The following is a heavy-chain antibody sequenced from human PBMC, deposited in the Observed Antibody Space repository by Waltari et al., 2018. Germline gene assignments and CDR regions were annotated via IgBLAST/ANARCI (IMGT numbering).Heavy chain of an antibody. CDR3: ARDKVGSADY. J-gene: IGHJ4*02. V-gene: IGHV3-64*01. CDR1: GFTSGTYA. Sequence: EVQLVESGGGLVQPGGSLRLSCAAPGFTSGTYAMNSVRQAPGKGLEYVSSITRNGDTTYYANSVTGRFTISRDNSKNTLYLQMGSLRVDDMAVYYCARDKVGSADYWGQGTLVTVSS. CDR2: ITRNGDTT. D-gene: IGHD1-26*01.